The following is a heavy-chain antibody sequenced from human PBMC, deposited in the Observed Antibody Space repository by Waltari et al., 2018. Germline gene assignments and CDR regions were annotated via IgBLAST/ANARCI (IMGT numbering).Heavy chain of an antibody. CDR3: ATVSEYSSSPLAFDI. D-gene: IGHD6-13*01. J-gene: IGHJ3*02. Sequence: QVQLVQSGAEVKKPGASVTVSCKVSGYTLTELSLHWVRKAPGKGLAWMGGCDPEDGEKIYAQKFQGRVTMTEDTSTDTAYMELSSLRSEDTAVYYCATVSEYSSSPLAFDIWGQGTMVTVSS. CDR2: CDPEDGEK. V-gene: IGHV1-24*01. CDR1: GYTLTELS.